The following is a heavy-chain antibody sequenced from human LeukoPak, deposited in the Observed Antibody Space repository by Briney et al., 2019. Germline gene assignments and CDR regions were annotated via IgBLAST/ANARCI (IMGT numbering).Heavy chain of an antibody. CDR1: GYTLTELS. V-gene: IGHV1-24*01. J-gene: IGHJ4*02. CDR3: ATPGGRGYSGYDWGTFDY. D-gene: IGHD5-12*01. Sequence: ASVKVSCKVSGYTLTELSMHWVRQAPGKGLEWMGGFDPEGGETIYAQKFQGRFIMTEDTSTDTAYMELSSLRSEDTAVYYCATPGGRGYSGYDWGTFDYWGQGTLVTVSS. CDR2: FDPEGGET.